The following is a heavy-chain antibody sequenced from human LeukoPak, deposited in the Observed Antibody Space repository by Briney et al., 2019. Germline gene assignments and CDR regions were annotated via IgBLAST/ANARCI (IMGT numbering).Heavy chain of an antibody. J-gene: IGHJ4*02. CDR3: ASPGEGSGYSSSRIDY. V-gene: IGHV4-39*01. Sequence: PSETLSLTRTVSGGSLSSSSYYWGWVRQPPGKGRGWIGSIPYSGTTYYNPSLKSRVTISVDTSKDQFSLKLSSVTAADTAVYYCASPGEGSGYSSSRIDYWGQGTLVTVSS. D-gene: IGHD6-13*01. CDR2: IPYSGTT. CDR1: GGSLSSSSYY.